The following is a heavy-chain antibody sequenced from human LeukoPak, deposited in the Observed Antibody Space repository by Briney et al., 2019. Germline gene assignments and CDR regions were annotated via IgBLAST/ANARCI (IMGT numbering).Heavy chain of an antibody. D-gene: IGHD3-9*01. J-gene: IGHJ4*02. V-gene: IGHV4-34*01. CDR2: INHSGST. Sequence: PPETLSLTCAVYGGSFSGYYWSWIRQPPGKGLEWIGEINHSGSTNYNPSLTSRATISVDTSKNQFSLKLSSVTAADTAVYYCARRGNDYDILTGSNPDFDYWGQGTLVTVSS. CDR3: ARRGNDYDILTGSNPDFDY. CDR1: GGSFSGYY.